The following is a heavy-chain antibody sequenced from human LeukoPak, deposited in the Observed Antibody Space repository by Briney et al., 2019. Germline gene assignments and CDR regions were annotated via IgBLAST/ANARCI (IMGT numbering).Heavy chain of an antibody. D-gene: IGHD1-26*01. CDR2: VYYSGTT. CDR1: GGSISSYY. Sequence: SETLSLACTVSGGSISSYYWSWIRQPPGKGLEWIGYVYYSGTTDYNPSLKSRVTISVDTSNNQFSLRVSSVTAADTAVYYCARSSGAYRSFDYWGQGTLVPVSS. V-gene: IGHV4-59*01. J-gene: IGHJ4*02. CDR3: ARSSGAYRSFDY.